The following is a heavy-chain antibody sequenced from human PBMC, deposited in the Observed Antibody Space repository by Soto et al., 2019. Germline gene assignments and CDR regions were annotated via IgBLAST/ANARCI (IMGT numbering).Heavy chain of an antibody. CDR3: AREWLRSPGGY. CDR1: GFTFSSYG. D-gene: IGHD5-12*01. CDR2: IWYDGSNK. Sequence: QVQLVESGGGVVQPGRSLRLSCAASGFTFSSYGMHWVRQAPGKGLEWVAVIWYDGSNKYYADSVKGRFTISRDNSKNTLYLQMNSLRAEDTAVYYCAREWLRSPGGYWGQGTLVTVSS. J-gene: IGHJ4*02. V-gene: IGHV3-33*01.